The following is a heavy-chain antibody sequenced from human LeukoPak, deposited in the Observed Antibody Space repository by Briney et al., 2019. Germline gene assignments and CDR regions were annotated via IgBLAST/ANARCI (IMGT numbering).Heavy chain of an antibody. CDR2: IYYSGST. CDR3: ARVSSSGYHHRVYYYYGMDV. Sequence: PSETLSLTCTVSGGSISSGDYYWSWIRQPPGKGLEWIGYIYYSGSTYYNPSLKSRATISVDTSKNQFSLKLSSVTAADTAVYYCARVSSSGYHHRVYYYYGMDVWGQGTTVTVSS. J-gene: IGHJ6*02. D-gene: IGHD3-22*01. CDR1: GGSISSGDYY. V-gene: IGHV4-30-4*01.